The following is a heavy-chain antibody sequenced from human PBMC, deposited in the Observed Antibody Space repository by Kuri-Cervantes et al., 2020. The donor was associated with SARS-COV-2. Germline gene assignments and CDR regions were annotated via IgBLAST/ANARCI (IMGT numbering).Heavy chain of an antibody. Sequence: SEILSLTCTVSGGSISSYYWSWIRQPAGKGLEWIGRIYTSGSTNYNPSLKSRVTMSVDTSKNQFSLKLSSVTAADTAVYYCARDSPGRYYDSSGYAPWPRYFDLWGRGTLVTVSS. CDR1: GGSISSYY. V-gene: IGHV4-4*07. CDR2: IYTSGST. J-gene: IGHJ2*01. D-gene: IGHD3-22*01. CDR3: ARDSPGRYYDSSGYAPWPRYFDL.